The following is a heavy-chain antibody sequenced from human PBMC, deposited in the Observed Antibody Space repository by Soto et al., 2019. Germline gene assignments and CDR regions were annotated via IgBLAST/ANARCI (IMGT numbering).Heavy chain of an antibody. CDR3: ASPRDYCVTTSNCFIAFDI. J-gene: IGHJ3*02. Sequence: AQLVESGGSLVKPGGSLRLSCAASGFSFSDYIMNWVRQAPGRGLEWVAAISNSGSYIFYADSVKGRFTISRDNSRDSLYLQMNSLRVDDTAIYYCASPRDYCVTTSNCFIAFDIWGQGTRVTVSS. V-gene: IGHV3-21*01. D-gene: IGHD4-17*01. CDR2: ISNSGSYI. CDR1: GFSFSDYI.